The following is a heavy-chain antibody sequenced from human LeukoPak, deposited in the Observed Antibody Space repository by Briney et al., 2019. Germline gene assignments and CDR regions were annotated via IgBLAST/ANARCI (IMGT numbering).Heavy chain of an antibody. D-gene: IGHD5-18*01. CDR1: GFTFNSYA. Sequence: GGSLRLSCEASGFTFNSYAMSWVRQAPGKGLEWVSAISGSGGSTYYADSVKGRFTISRDNSKNTLYLQMNSLRAEDTAVYYCAKVVIGYSYGTIDYWGQGTLVTVSS. CDR3: AKVVIGYSYGTIDY. CDR2: ISGSGGST. J-gene: IGHJ4*02. V-gene: IGHV3-23*01.